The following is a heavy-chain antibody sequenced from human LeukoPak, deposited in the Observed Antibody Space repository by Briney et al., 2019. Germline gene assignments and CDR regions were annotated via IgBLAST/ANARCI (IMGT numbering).Heavy chain of an antibody. CDR1: GYTFTNYG. J-gene: IGHJ4*02. D-gene: IGHD4-17*01. Sequence: VGSLKVSCTTSGYTFTNYGITWVRQAPGQGLEWMGWISTYKGNTNYAQTFQGRFTMTTHTTTSTAYMELRSLRSDDTAVYYCARYGVFDYWGQGTLVTVSS. CDR2: ISTYKGNT. CDR3: ARYGVFDY. V-gene: IGHV1-18*01.